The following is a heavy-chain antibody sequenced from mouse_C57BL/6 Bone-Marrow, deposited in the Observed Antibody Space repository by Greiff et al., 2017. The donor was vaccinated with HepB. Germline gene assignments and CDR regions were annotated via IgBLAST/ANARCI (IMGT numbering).Heavy chain of an antibody. CDR3: YCYGRWYFDV. CDR2: IHPNSGST. V-gene: IGHV1-64*01. J-gene: IGHJ1*03. D-gene: IGHD1-1*01. Sequence: QVQLKQPGAELVKPGASVKLSCKASGYTFTSYWMHWVKQRPGQGLEWIGMIHPNSGSTNYNEKFKSKATLTVDKSSSTAYMQLSSLTSEDSAVYYCYCYGRWYFDVWGTGTTLTVSS. CDR1: GYTFTSYW.